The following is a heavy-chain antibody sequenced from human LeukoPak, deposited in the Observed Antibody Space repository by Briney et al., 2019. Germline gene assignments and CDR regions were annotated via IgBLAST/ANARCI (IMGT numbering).Heavy chain of an antibody. Sequence: SETLSLTCSVSDGSTRSDDYYWSWIRQPPGKGLEWIGWIYYSGSTYYSPSLRSRVNISIDTSKKQSSLRLSSVTAADTAVYYCARAVTVGYDYDYWGQGTLVTVSS. V-gene: IGHV4-30-4*01. J-gene: IGHJ4*02. CDR1: DGSTRSDDYY. CDR3: ARAVTVGYDYDY. D-gene: IGHD4-23*01. CDR2: IYYSGST.